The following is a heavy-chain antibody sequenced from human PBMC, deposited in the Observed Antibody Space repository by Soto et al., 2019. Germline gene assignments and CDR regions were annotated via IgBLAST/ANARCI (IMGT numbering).Heavy chain of an antibody. CDR2: ITTSSAYI. J-gene: IGHJ5*02. CDR3: VRSGTDRLLRHGWFDT. V-gene: IGHV3-21*01. Sequence: EVQLVESGGGLVQPGGSLRLSCAASGFTFNTYDMNWVRQAPGKGLEWVSSITTSSAYIYYADSLKGRITISRDNAKNTLFLQMNSLIAEDTAVYYCVRSGTDRLLRHGWFDTRGQGTLVTESS. D-gene: IGHD2-21*01. CDR1: GFTFNTYD.